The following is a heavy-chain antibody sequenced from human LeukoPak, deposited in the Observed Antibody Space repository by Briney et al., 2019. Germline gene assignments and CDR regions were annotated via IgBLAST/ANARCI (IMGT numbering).Heavy chain of an antibody. CDR1: GGSISSNDYY. V-gene: IGHV4-39*01. J-gene: IGHJ4*02. Sequence: PSETLSLTCTVSGGSISSNDYYWDWIRQPLGRGLEWIGNIYYSGSTFYNPSLKSRVTISVDTSKNQFSLKLSSVTAADTAVYYCARFMVRGLIVDYWGQGTLLTVSS. CDR2: IYYSGST. CDR3: ARFMVRGLIVDY. D-gene: IGHD3-10*01.